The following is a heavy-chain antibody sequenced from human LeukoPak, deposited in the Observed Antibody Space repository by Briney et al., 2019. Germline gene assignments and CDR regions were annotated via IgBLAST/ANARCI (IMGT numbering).Heavy chain of an antibody. D-gene: IGHD3-3*01. CDR2: ISYDGNNK. CDR3: TTVGHYDFWSYFDY. Sequence: GGSLRLSCAASGFTFSSNGMNWVRQAPGKGLEWVAVISYDGNNKYYADSVKGRFTISRDNSKNTLFLQMNSLRVEDTAVYYCTTVGHYDFWSYFDYWGQGTLVTVSS. J-gene: IGHJ4*02. V-gene: IGHV3-30*03. CDR1: GFTFSSNG.